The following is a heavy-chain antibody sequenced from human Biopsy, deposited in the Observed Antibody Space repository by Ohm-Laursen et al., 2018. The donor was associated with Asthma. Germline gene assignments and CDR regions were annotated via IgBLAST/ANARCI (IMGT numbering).Heavy chain of an antibody. D-gene: IGHD5-12*01. CDR3: AKRRGYSGHDNDY. V-gene: IGHV3-30*18. J-gene: IGHJ4*02. CDR2: ISYDGNHK. CDR1: KFPFSLPFSRSG. Sequence: SLRLSCTASKFPFSLPFSRSGMYWVRQAPGKGLEWVAVISYDGNHKFYEDSVKDRFTISRDNSKNTLYLQMNSLRTEDTAVYYCAKRRGYSGHDNDYWGQGTLVIVSS.